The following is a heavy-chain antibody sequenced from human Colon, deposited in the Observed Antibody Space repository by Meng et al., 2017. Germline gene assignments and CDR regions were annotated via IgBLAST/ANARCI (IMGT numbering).Heavy chain of an antibody. CDR1: VGSLISSNW. CDR3: ARRVQYSSGYYYFDF. CDR2: IYRSGST. Sequence: QVPLQEPGPGLVKPSGTLSLTCVCPVGSLISSNWWTWVRQAPGKGLEWIGEIYRSGSTNYNPSLKSRVTISIDTSKNEFSLKLTSVTAADTALYYCARRVQYSSGYYYFDFWGQGTLVTVSS. J-gene: IGHJ4*02. V-gene: IGHV4-4*02. D-gene: IGHD3-22*01.